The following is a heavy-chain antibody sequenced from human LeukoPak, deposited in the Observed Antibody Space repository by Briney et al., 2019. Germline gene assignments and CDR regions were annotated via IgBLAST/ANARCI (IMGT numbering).Heavy chain of an antibody. CDR2: IYYSGST. CDR3: VREAAVGYYLDS. J-gene: IGHJ4*02. V-gene: IGHV4-59*01. Sequence: PSETLSLTCTVSGGSISSYYWSWIRQPPGKGLEWIGYIYYSGSTNYNPSLKSRVTISVDTSKNQFFLNLTSLTAADTAVYYCVREAAVGYYLDSWGQGTLVTVSS. CDR1: GGSISSYY. D-gene: IGHD1-26*01.